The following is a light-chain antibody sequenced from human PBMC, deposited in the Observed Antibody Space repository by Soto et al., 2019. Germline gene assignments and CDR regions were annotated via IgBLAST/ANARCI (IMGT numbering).Light chain of an antibody. Sequence: EVGMTQSPASLSSPPGERVPLSCRASQNIRSSLAWYQQRPGQAPRLLIYGASNRATGIPDRFSGSGSGTDFTLTISRLEPEDCAVYHCQQYGTSPWTFGQGTKVDIK. CDR3: QQYGTSPWT. CDR1: QNIRSS. V-gene: IGKV3-20*01. J-gene: IGKJ1*01. CDR2: GAS.